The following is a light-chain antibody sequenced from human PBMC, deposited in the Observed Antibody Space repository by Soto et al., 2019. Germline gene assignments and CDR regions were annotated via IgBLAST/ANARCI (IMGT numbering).Light chain of an antibody. CDR3: QQRSSWPRVT. Sequence: EIVMTQSPATLSVSPGERATLSCRASQSVSSNLAWYQQKPGQAPRLLIYDASNRAAGIPARFSGSGSGTDFTLTISSLEPEDFALYYCQQRSSWPRVTFGPGTTVDIK. CDR1: QSVSSN. CDR2: DAS. J-gene: IGKJ3*01. V-gene: IGKV3-11*01.